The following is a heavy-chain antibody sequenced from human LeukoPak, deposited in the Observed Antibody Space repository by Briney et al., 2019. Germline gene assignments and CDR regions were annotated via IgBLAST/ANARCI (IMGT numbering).Heavy chain of an antibody. CDR1: RGSVSRYY. J-gene: IGHJ3*01. D-gene: IGHD1-1*01. CDR2: IYYSGIT. Sequence: AETLSLTPTIARGSVSRYYWGCIRQPPGKRLEWIGYIYYSGITNYNPSLKSRVTISVDTSKNQFSLKLSSVTAEDPAVYYCAGPGDAFDVWGKGTMVTVSS. V-gene: IGHV4-59*02. CDR3: AGPGDAFDV.